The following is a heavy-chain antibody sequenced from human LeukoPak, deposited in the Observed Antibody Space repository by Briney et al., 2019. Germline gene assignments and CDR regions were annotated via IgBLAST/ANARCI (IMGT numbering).Heavy chain of an antibody. CDR2: INPSSGKI. CDR3: ARDLASSGYYWD. J-gene: IGHJ4*02. Sequence: ASVKVSCKASGYTFTSYYMHWVRQAPGQGLEWMGKINPSSGKINYAQKFQGRVTMTRDTSTSTVYMELSSLRSDDTAVYYCARDLASSGYYWDWGQGTLVTVSS. CDR1: GYTFTSYY. D-gene: IGHD3-22*01. V-gene: IGHV1-46*01.